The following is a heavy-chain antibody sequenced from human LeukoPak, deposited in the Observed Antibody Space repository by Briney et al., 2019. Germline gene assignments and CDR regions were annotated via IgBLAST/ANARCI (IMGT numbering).Heavy chain of an antibody. Sequence: PGGSLRLSCAASGFSFTGYTMNWVRQAPGKGLEWVSSISGGSTSIDYADSVKGRFTISRDNAKNSLYLQMNSLRAEDTAVYYCARDTYDSSGYYYLWYYYYMDVWGKGTTVTISS. CDR3: ARDTYDSSGYYYLWYYYYMDV. J-gene: IGHJ6*03. CDR1: GFSFTGYT. CDR2: ISGGSTSI. V-gene: IGHV3-21*01. D-gene: IGHD3-22*01.